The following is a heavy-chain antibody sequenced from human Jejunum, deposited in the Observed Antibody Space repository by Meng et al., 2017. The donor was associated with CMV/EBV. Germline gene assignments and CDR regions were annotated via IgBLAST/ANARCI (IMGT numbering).Heavy chain of an antibody. CDR1: GFTFSSYW. CDR2: INGDGSST. CDR3: ARGTGNFGDWDY. V-gene: IGHV3-74*01. J-gene: IGHJ4*02. Sequence: SCGASGFTFSSYWMHWVRQAPGKGLVWVSRINGDGSSTNYADSVKGRFTVSRDNAKNTLYLQMNSLRAEDTAVYYCARGTGNFGDWDYWGQGTLVTVSS. D-gene: IGHD3-10*01.